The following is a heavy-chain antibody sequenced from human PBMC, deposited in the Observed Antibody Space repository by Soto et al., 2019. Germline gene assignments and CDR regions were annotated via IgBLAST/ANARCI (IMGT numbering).Heavy chain of an antibody. CDR2: ISGGKP. CDR1: GFRFGSYA. V-gene: IGHV3-23*01. D-gene: IGHD6-25*01. Sequence: GGSLRLSCGASGFRFGSYAMSWVRQAPGRGLEWVSVISGGKPFYTDSVKGRFTISRDDSKDTLYLQMNSLRAEDTAVYYCAKRHDAFDIWGHGTMVTVSS. J-gene: IGHJ3*02. CDR3: AKRHDAFDI.